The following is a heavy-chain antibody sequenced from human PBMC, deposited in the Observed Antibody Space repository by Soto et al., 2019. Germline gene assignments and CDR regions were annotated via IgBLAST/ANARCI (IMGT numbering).Heavy chain of an antibody. J-gene: IGHJ4*02. CDR3: ARDSTAGSYSGFDY. D-gene: IGHD1-26*01. V-gene: IGHV3-33*01. CDR1: GFTFSSYG. CDR2: IWYDGSNK. Sequence: QVQLVESGGGVVQPGRSLRLSCAASGFTFSSYGMHWVRQAPGKGLEWVAVIWYDGSNKYYADSVKGRFTISRDNSKNTLYLQMNSMRAEDTAVYYCARDSTAGSYSGFDYWGQGTLVTVSS.